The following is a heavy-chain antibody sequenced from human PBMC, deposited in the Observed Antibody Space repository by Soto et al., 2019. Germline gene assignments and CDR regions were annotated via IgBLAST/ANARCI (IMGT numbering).Heavy chain of an antibody. CDR3: AKPAAAAAPDY. CDR1: GCTFSRYA. Sequence: GGSRRLSCTASGCTFSRYAMSWGRQAPGKGLEWVSLISASGGGTYYADSVKGRFTISRDNSKNTLYLQMNSLRAEDTAVYYSAKPAAAAAPDYWGQGPQVTLSS. CDR2: ISASGGGT. D-gene: IGHD6-13*01. V-gene: IGHV3-23*01. J-gene: IGHJ4*02.